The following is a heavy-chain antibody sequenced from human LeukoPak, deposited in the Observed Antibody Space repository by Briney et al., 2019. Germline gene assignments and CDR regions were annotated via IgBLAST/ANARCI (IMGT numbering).Heavy chain of an antibody. J-gene: IGHJ6*03. CDR1: GFTFSSYG. CDR2: IRYDGSNT. V-gene: IGHV3-30*02. D-gene: IGHD3-3*01. Sequence: PGGSLRLSCAAYGFTFSSYGMLWVRPGPGKGLEWVAFIRYDGSNTYYADSLKGRFTMSRDNSKNTLYLQMNSLRSEDTAVYYCAKNGFWCCYNYYYYMDVWGKGTTVTVSS. CDR3: AKNGFWCCYNYYYYMDV.